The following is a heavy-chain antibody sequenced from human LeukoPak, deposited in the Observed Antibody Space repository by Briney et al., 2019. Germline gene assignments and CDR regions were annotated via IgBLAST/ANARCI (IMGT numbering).Heavy chain of an antibody. CDR1: GYTFTGYY. Sequence: GASVKVSCKASGYTFTGYYMHWVRQAPGQGLEWMGRINPNSGGTNYAQKFQGRVTMTRDTSISTVYMELSRLRSDDTAVYYCAPQRNYYDSSGYPGSLDYWGQGTLVTVSS. CDR2: INPNSGGT. CDR3: APQRNYYDSSGYPGSLDY. D-gene: IGHD3-22*01. J-gene: IGHJ4*02. V-gene: IGHV1-2*06.